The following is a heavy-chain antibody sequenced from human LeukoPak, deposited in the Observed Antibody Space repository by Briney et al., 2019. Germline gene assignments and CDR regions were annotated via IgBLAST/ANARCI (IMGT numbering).Heavy chain of an antibody. J-gene: IGHJ4*02. V-gene: IGHV4-59*08. CDR3: ARHSPSSDSPVSGAFGY. Sequence: SETLSLTCTVSGGSISSYYWSWIRQPPGKGLEWIGYIYYSGSTNYNPSLKSRVTISVDTSKNQFSLKLSSVTAADTAVYYCARHSPSSDSPVSGAFGYWGQGTLVTVSS. CDR1: GGSISSYY. CDR2: IYYSGST. D-gene: IGHD6-19*01.